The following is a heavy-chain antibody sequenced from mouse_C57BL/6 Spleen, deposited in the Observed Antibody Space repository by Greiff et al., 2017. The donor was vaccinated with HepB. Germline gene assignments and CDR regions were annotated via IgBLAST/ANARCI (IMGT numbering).Heavy chain of an antibody. V-gene: IGHV1-64*01. D-gene: IGHD3-1*01. CDR1: GYTFTSYW. J-gene: IGHJ4*01. CDR3: ARSARKNYYAMDY. Sequence: QVQLKQPGAELVKPGASVKLSCKASGYTFTSYWMHWVKQRPGQGLEWIGMIHPNSGSTNYNEKFKSKATLTVDKSSSTAYMQLSSLTSEDSAVYYCARSARKNYYAMDYWGQGTSVTVSS. CDR2: IHPNSGST.